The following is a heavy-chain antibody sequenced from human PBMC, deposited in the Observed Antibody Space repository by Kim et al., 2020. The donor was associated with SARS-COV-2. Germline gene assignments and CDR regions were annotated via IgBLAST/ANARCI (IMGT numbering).Heavy chain of an antibody. CDR3: ARIEMTGYSGLDY. D-gene: IGHD3-9*01. V-gene: IGHV4-39*01. CDR2: IYYSGST. Sequence: SETLSLTCTVSGGSISSSSYYWGWIRQPPGKGLEWIGSIYYSGSTYYNPSLKSRVTISVDTSKNQFSLKLSSVTAADTAVYYCARIEMTGYSGLDYWGQGTLVTVSS. CDR1: GGSISSSSYY. J-gene: IGHJ4*02.